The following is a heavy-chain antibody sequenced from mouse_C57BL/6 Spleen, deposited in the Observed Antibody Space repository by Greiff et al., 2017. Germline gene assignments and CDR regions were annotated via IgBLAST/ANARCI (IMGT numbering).Heavy chain of an antibody. CDR3: ARGGYLDY. Sequence: QVQLQQPGAELVKPGASVKLSCKASGYTFTSYWMHWVKQRPGQGLEWIGKIDPSDSYTNYNQKFKGKSTLTVDKSSSTAYMQLSSLTSEDSAVYYCARGGYLDYWGQGTTLTVSS. J-gene: IGHJ2*01. CDR1: GYTFTSYW. CDR2: IDPSDSYT. V-gene: IGHV1-69*01.